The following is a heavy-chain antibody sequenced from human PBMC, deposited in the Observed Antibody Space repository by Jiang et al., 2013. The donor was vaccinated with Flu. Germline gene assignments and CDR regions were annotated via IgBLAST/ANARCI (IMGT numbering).Heavy chain of an antibody. Sequence: WVRQAPGQGLEWMGGIIPIFGTANYAQKFQGRVTITADESTSTAYMELSSLRSEDTAVYYCAREDLAFDIWGQGTMVTVSS. V-gene: IGHV1-69*01. CDR3: AREDLAFDI. J-gene: IGHJ3*02. CDR2: IIPIFGTA. D-gene: IGHD1-26*01.